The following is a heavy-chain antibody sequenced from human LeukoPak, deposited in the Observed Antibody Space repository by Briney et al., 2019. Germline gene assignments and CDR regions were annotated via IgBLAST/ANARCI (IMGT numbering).Heavy chain of an antibody. Sequence: GASVKVSCKASGGTFSSYAISWVRQAPGQGPEWMGRIIPIFGTANYAQKFQGRVTITTDESTSTAYMELSSLRSEDTAVYYCAMTKTYHHCSGGSCYLDYWGQGTLVTVSS. V-gene: IGHV1-69*05. CDR2: IIPIFGTA. CDR1: GGTFSSYA. J-gene: IGHJ4*02. D-gene: IGHD2-15*01. CDR3: AMTKTYHHCSGGSCYLDY.